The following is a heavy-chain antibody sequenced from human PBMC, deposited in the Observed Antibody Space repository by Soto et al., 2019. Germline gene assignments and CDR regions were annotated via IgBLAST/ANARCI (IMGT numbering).Heavy chain of an antibody. CDR3: ARDMWQQLVKGGWFDP. J-gene: IGHJ5*02. D-gene: IGHD6-13*01. Sequence: QVQLVQSGAEVKKPGASVKVSCTASGYTFTSYGISWVRQAPGQGLEWMGWISAYNGNTNYAQKLQGRVTMTTDTSTSTAYMELRSLRSDDTAVYYCARDMWQQLVKGGWFDPWGQGTLVTVSS. CDR1: GYTFTSYG. V-gene: IGHV1-18*01. CDR2: ISAYNGNT.